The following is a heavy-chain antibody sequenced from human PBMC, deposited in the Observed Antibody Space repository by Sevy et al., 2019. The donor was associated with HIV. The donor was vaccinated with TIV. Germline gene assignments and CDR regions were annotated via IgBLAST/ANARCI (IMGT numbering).Heavy chain of an antibody. CDR3: ARGGGNGWYYFDY. Sequence: ASVKVSCKASGGTFSSYGISWVQQALGQGLEWMGGIIPILGTVNYAQKFQGRVTITADESTKTAYMELSSLRSEDTAVYYCARGGGNGWYYFDYWGQETLVTVSS. CDR1: GGTFSSYG. V-gene: IGHV1-69*13. CDR2: IIPILGTV. D-gene: IGHD6-19*01. J-gene: IGHJ4*02.